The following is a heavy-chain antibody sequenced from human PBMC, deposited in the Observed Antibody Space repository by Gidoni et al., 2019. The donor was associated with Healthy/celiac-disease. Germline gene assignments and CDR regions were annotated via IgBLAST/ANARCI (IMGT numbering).Heavy chain of an antibody. Sequence: EVQLLESGGGLVKPGGSLRLSCAASGFTFSSYRRNWVRQAPGKGLEWVSSISSSSSYIYYADSVKGRFTISRDNAKNSLYLQMNSLRAEDTAVYYCARDPRGYCSGGSCYVFDYWGQGTLVTVSS. D-gene: IGHD2-15*01. J-gene: IGHJ4*02. CDR1: GFTFSSYR. CDR3: ARDPRGYCSGGSCYVFDY. CDR2: ISSSSSYI. V-gene: IGHV3-21*01.